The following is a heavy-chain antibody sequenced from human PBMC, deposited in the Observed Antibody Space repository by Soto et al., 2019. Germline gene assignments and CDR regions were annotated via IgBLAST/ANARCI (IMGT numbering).Heavy chain of an antibody. J-gene: IGHJ4*02. CDR2: IYYSGST. D-gene: IGHD3-22*01. V-gene: IGHV4-34*09. CDR1: GGSFSGYY. Sequence: PSETLSLTCAVYGGSFSGYYWSWIRQPPGKGLEWIGDIYYSGSTNYNPSLKSRVTISVDTSKNQFSLKLSSVTAADTAVYYCARDSSGRYPLFDYWGQGTLVTVSS. CDR3: ARDSSGRYPLFDY.